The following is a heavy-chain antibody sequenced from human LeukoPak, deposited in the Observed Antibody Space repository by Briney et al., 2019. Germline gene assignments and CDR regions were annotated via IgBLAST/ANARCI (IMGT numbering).Heavy chain of an antibody. CDR1: GGSISSYY. D-gene: IGHD2-2*01. CDR3: ARQVRPGGVDY. V-gene: IGHV4-59*08. J-gene: IGHJ4*02. CDR2: INYSGST. Sequence: KPSETLSLTCTVSGGSISSYYWSWIRQPPGKGLEWIGYINYSGSTNYNPSLKSRVTISVDTSKNQFSLKLSSVTAADTAVYYYARQVRPGGVDYWGQGTLVTVSS.